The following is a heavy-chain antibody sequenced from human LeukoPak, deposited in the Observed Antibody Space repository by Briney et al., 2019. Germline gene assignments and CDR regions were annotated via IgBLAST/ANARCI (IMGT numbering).Heavy chain of an antibody. Sequence: GASVKVSCKASGYTFTGYYMHWVRQAPGQGLEWMGWINPNSGGTNYAQKFQGRVTMTGDTSISTAYMELSRLRSDDTAVYYCAVTTLIEYYFDYWGQGTLVTVSS. CDR3: AVTTLIEYYFDY. V-gene: IGHV1-2*02. D-gene: IGHD1-14*01. CDR2: INPNSGGT. J-gene: IGHJ4*02. CDR1: GYTFTGYY.